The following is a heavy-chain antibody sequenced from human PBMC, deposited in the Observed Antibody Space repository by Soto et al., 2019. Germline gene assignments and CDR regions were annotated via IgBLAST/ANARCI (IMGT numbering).Heavy chain of an antibody. CDR3: ARGTDSGYTANCFDP. D-gene: IGHD5-12*01. CDR1: GGSFSGYY. V-gene: IGHV4-34*01. J-gene: IGHJ5*02. Sequence: QVQLQQWGAGLLKPSETLSLTCAVYGGSFSGYYWSWIRQPPGKGLEWIGEINHSGSTNYNPSLKRRGTISVNTSKYQFSLKLSSVTAADTAVYYCARGTDSGYTANCFDPWGQGTLVTVSS. CDR2: INHSGST.